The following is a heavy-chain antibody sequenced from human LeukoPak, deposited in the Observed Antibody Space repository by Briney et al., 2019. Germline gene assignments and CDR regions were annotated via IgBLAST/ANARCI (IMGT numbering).Heavy chain of an antibody. Sequence: GGSLRLSCAASGFTFSNYGMHWVRQAPGKGLEWVTLISHDGSYKYYADSVRGRFAISRDNSKNTLYLQMISLRAEDSAVYYCAKDLPKWGYCSGGSCYSPLDYWGQGTLVTVPS. CDR2: ISHDGSYK. J-gene: IGHJ4*02. V-gene: IGHV3-30*18. CDR1: GFTFSNYG. D-gene: IGHD2-15*01. CDR3: AKDLPKWGYCSGGSCYSPLDY.